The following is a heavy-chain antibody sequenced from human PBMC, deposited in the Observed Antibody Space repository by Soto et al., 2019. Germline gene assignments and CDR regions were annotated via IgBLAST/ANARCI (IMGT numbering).Heavy chain of an antibody. CDR3: AKDDIDFWSGYYTNYYYGMDV. D-gene: IGHD3-3*01. J-gene: IGHJ6*02. CDR2: ISYDGSNK. CDR1: GFTFSSYG. V-gene: IGHV3-30*18. Sequence: QVQLVESGGGVVQPGRSLRLSCAASGFTFSSYGMHWVRQAPGKGLEWVAVISYDGSNKYYADSVKGRFTISRDNSKNTLYLQMNSLRAEDTAVYYCAKDDIDFWSGYYTNYYYGMDVWGQGTTVTVSS.